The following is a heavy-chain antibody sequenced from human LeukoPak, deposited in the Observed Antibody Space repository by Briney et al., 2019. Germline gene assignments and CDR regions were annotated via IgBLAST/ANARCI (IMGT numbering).Heavy chain of an antibody. D-gene: IGHD3-22*01. CDR3: ARVETYYYDSSGYQRADAFDI. V-gene: IGHV1-8*02. Sequence: ASVKVSCNASGYTLTSYAMNWVRQATGQGLEWMGWMNPISGDTGYALKFQGRVTMSRNTSISTAYMELGSLRSEDAAVYYCARVETYYYDSSGYQRADAFDIWGQGTMVTISS. CDR1: GYTLTSYA. J-gene: IGHJ3*02. CDR2: MNPISGDT.